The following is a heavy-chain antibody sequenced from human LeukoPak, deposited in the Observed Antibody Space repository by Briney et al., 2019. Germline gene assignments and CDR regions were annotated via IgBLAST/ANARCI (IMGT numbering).Heavy chain of an antibody. Sequence: GASVKVSCKASGYIFTNYFMHWVRQAPGQGLEWMGLINPSGSRTNYAQKFQGRVTMTRDTSTSTVYMDLSSLRSDDTAVYYCARGGHLSYDDTGVDYWGHGTLVTVSS. CDR2: INPSGSRT. CDR3: ARGGHLSYDDTGVDY. CDR1: GYIFTNYF. V-gene: IGHV1-46*01. J-gene: IGHJ4*01. D-gene: IGHD2-8*02.